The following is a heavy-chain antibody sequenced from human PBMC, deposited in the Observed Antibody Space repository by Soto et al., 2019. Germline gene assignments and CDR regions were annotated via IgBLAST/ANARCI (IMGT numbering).Heavy chain of an antibody. V-gene: IGHV4-34*01. CDR3: ARGLLRGCIAAADRKSNWFDP. J-gene: IGHJ5*02. D-gene: IGHD6-13*01. CDR1: GGTFSSYY. Sequence: ATLRLSCAAYGGTFSSYYMSWIRQPPGKGLEWIAEIKHNGSNKYKPYLKSRVTISVDTSKTQYSLKLSSVTEADTAVYYCARGLLRGCIAAADRKSNWFDPWGQGTLVTVSS. CDR2: IKHNGSN.